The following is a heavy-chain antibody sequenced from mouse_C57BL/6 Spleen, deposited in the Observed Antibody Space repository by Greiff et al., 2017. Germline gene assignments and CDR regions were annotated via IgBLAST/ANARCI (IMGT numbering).Heavy chain of an antibody. CDR2: IDPENGDT. CDR1: GFNIKDDY. D-gene: IGHD2-5*01. Sequence: EVKLMESGAELVRPGASVKLSCTASGFNIKDDYMHWVKQRPEQGLEWLGWIDPENGDTEYASKFQGKATITADTSSNTAYRQLSSLTAEDTAVYYWTTWDSNYGEAHWGQGTLVTVSA. J-gene: IGHJ3*01. V-gene: IGHV14-4*01. CDR3: TTWDSNYGEAH.